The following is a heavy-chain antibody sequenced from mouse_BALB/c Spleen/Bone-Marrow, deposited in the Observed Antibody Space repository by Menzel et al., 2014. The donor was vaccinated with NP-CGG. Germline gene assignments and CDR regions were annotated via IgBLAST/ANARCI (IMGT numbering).Heavy chain of an antibody. D-gene: IGHD1-1*01. CDR1: GYTFTTYT. CDR3: AIRYYAMDY. J-gene: IGHJ4*01. Sequence: VQLQQSGAELARPGASVKMSCKASGYTFTTYTIHWMKQRPGQGLEWIGCIIPSSGYTNYNQKFKDKATLTADKSSSTAYMLLSSLTPEDSAVYYCAIRYYAMDYWGQGTSVTVSS. V-gene: IGHV1-4*01. CDR2: IIPSSGYT.